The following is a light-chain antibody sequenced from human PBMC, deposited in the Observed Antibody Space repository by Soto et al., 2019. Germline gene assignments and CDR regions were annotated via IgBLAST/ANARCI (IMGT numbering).Light chain of an antibody. V-gene: IGKV2-28*01. CDR2: LGS. J-gene: IGKJ1*01. CDR3: MQALQTPRT. CDR1: QSLLHRNGKNY. Sequence: DIVMTQSPLSLPVTPGEPASISCRSSQSLLHRNGKNYLDWYLQKPGQSPQLLSYLGSNRASGVPDRLSGSGSGTDFTLKISRVEAEDVGVYYCMQALQTPRTFGQGTKVEIK.